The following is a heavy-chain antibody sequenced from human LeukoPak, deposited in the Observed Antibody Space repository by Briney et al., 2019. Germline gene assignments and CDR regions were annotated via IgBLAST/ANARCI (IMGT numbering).Heavy chain of an antibody. J-gene: IGHJ4*02. V-gene: IGHV4-59*01. CDR2: IYYSGST. Sequence: SETLSLTCTVSGGSISSYYWSWIRQHPGKGLEWIGYIYYSGSTNYNPSLKSRVTISVDTSKNQFSLKLSSVTAADTAVYYCARDRYGDYLFDYWGQGTLVTVSS. CDR1: GGSISSYY. CDR3: ARDRYGDYLFDY. D-gene: IGHD4-17*01.